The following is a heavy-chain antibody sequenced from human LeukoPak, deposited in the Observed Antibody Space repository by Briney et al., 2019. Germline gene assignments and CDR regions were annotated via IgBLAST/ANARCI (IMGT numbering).Heavy chain of an antibody. CDR3: ARWLPNWNYGNWFDP. Sequence: ASVKVSCKASGYTFTSYDINWVRQATGQGLEWMGWMDPNSGNTGYAQKFQGRVTMTRNTSISTAYMELSSLRSEDTAVYYCARWLPNWNYGNWFDPWGQGTLVTVSS. CDR2: MDPNSGNT. D-gene: IGHD1-7*01. V-gene: IGHV1-8*01. CDR1: GYTFTSYD. J-gene: IGHJ5*02.